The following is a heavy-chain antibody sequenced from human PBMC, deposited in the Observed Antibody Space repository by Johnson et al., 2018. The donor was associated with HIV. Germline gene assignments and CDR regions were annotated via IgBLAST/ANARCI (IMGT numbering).Heavy chain of an antibody. V-gene: IGHV3-9*01. D-gene: IGHD2-15*01. Sequence: VQLVESGGGVVQPGRSLRLSCAASEFSFSTYALHWVRQAPGKGLEWVSGVSWNNGTIGYADSVMGRFTISRDNSKNTLFLQMNSLRAEDTALYYCARAPGGSPRAAFDIWGQGTMVTVSS. CDR1: EFSFSTYA. CDR3: ARAPGGSPRAAFDI. CDR2: VSWNNGTI. J-gene: IGHJ3*02.